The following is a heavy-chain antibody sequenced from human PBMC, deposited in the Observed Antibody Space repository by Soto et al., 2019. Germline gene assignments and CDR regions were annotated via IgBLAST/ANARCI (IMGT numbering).Heavy chain of an antibody. Sequence: QVQLVESGGGVVQPGRSLRLSCAASGFTFSSYAMHWVRQAPGKGLEWVAVISYDGSNKYYADSVKGRFTISRDNSKNTLYLQMNSLRAEDTAVYYCARVYCSGGSYYSGAFDIWGQGTMVTVSS. J-gene: IGHJ3*02. D-gene: IGHD2-15*01. V-gene: IGHV3-30-3*01. CDR1: GFTFSSYA. CDR2: ISYDGSNK. CDR3: ARVYCSGGSYYSGAFDI.